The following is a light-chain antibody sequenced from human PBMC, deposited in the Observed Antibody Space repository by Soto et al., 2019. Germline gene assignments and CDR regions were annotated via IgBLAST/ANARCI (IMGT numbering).Light chain of an antibody. V-gene: IGLV2-14*01. Sequence: QSALTQPASVSGSPGQSITTSCTGTSSDVGGYNYVSWYQQHPGKAPKLMIYGVSNRPSGVSNRFSGFKSDNTAYLTISGLQAEDEADYYCSSYVSSSTLDVFGTGTKLTVL. CDR1: SSDVGGYNY. J-gene: IGLJ1*01. CDR3: SSYVSSSTLDV. CDR2: GVS.